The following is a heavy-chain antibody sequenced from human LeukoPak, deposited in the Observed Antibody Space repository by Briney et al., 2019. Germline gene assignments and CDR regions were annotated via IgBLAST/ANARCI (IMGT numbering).Heavy chain of an antibody. V-gene: IGHV4-59*01. Sequence: SETLSLTCTVSGGSISSYYWSWIRQPPGKGLAWIGYIYYSGSTNYNPSLKSRVTISVDTSKNQFSLKLSSVTAADTAVYYCARGPDGYNNYFDYWGQGTLVTVSS. CDR1: GGSISSYY. CDR3: ARGPDGYNNYFDY. J-gene: IGHJ4*02. CDR2: IYYSGST. D-gene: IGHD5-24*01.